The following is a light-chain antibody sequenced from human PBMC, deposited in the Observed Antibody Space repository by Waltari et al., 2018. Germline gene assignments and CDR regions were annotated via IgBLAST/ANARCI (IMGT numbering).Light chain of an antibody. V-gene: IGKV1-33*01. Sequence: DVQLTQSPSSLSASVGDRVTIPCQASQDISKYLNWYQQKPGKAPKLLIYDASNLETGVPSRFSGSGSGTDFTFTVSSLQPEDTAIYYCQQYDNPPDTFGQGTTLEIK. CDR1: QDISKY. CDR3: QQYDNPPDT. CDR2: DAS. J-gene: IGKJ2*01.